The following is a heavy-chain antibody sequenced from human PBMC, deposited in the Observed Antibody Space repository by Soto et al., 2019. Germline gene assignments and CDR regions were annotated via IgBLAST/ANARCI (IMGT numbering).Heavy chain of an antibody. D-gene: IGHD3-3*01. V-gene: IGHV1-69*12. CDR1: GGTFSSYA. J-gene: IGHJ6*02. CDR3: ARALDFWSGYWRGGMDV. CDR2: IIPIFGTA. Sequence: QVQLVQSGAEVKKPGSSVKVSCKASGGTFSSYAISWVRQAPGQGREWMGGIIPIFGTANYAQKFQGRVTITADESTSTAYMELSSLRSDDTAVYYCARALDFWSGYWRGGMDVWGQGTTVTVSS.